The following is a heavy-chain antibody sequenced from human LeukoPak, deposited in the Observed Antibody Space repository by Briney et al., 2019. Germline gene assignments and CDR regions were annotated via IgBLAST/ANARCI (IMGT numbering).Heavy chain of an antibody. V-gene: IGHV3-23*01. D-gene: IGHD4-17*01. J-gene: IGHJ6*02. CDR1: GFTFSIYA. Sequence: GGSLRLSCAASGFTFSIYAMSWVRQSPGKGLEWVSAISGSGGSTYYADSVKGRFTISRDNSKNTLYLQMNSLSAEDTAVYYCAKTRAPYGPPGGYGLDVWGQGTTITVSS. CDR3: AKTRAPYGPPGGYGLDV. CDR2: ISGSGGST.